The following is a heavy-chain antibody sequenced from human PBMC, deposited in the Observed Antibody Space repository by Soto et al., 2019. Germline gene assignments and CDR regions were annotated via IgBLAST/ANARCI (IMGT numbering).Heavy chain of an antibody. Sequence: GESLKISCAASGFTFSSYAMSWVRQAPGKGLEWVSAISGSGGSTYYADSVKGRFTISRDNSKNTLYLQMNSLRAEDTAVYYCAKDNRRSSGWYNGDPWGQGTLVTVSS. J-gene: IGHJ5*02. CDR2: ISGSGGST. CDR1: GFTFSSYA. D-gene: IGHD6-19*01. CDR3: AKDNRRSSGWYNGDP. V-gene: IGHV3-23*01.